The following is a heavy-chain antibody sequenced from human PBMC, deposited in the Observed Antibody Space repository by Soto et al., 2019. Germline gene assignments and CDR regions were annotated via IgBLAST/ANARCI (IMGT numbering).Heavy chain of an antibody. CDR3: AKIESRFFYDSTGYYPFDY. D-gene: IGHD3-22*01. J-gene: IGHJ4*02. Sequence: PWGSLRLSCVASGFPFSNYAMTWVRQAPGKGLEWVSALSGSGVSTYYADSVMGRFTISRDNSKNTVYLQMNGLRAEDTAVYYCAKIESRFFYDSTGYYPFDYWGQGTLVTVSS. CDR2: LSGSGVST. V-gene: IGHV3-23*01. CDR1: GFPFSNYA.